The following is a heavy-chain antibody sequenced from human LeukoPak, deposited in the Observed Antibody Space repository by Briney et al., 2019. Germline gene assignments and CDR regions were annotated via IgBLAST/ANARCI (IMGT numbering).Heavy chain of an antibody. J-gene: IGHJ4*02. CDR3: ARAGSGNYYFSLDY. CDR1: GFTFSSYA. D-gene: IGHD3-10*01. CDR2: ISYDGSNK. V-gene: IGHV3-30*04. Sequence: TGGSLRLSCAASGFTFSSYAMHWVRQAPGKGLEWVAVISYDGSNKYYVDSVKGRFTISRDNSKNTLYLQMNSLRAEDTAVYYCARAGSGNYYFSLDYWGQGTLVTVSS.